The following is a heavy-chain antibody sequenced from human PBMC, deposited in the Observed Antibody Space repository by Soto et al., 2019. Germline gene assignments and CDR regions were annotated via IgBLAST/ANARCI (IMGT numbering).Heavy chain of an antibody. CDR2: INHRGSA. CDR1: GASVSSTYW. J-gene: IGHJ4*02. D-gene: IGHD6-13*01. V-gene: IGHV4-4*02. Sequence: PSETLSLTCAVSGASVSSTYWWSWVRQPPGKGPEWIGEINHRGSANYNPSLKSRVTISVDTSKNQFSLKLSSVTAADTAVYYCARGSTGYSSSWYRYWGQGTLVTVSS. CDR3: ARGSTGYSSSWYRY.